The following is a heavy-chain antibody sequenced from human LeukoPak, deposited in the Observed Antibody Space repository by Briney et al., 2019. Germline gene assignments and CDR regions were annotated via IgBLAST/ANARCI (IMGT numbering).Heavy chain of an antibody. CDR1: GGTFSSYT. J-gene: IGHJ5*02. CDR2: IIPILGIA. CDR3: AREGIGEQWLPQGGFDP. V-gene: IGHV1-69*04. D-gene: IGHD6-19*01. Sequence: SVKVSCKASGGTFSSYTISWVRQAPGQGLEWMGRIIPILGIANYAQKFQGRVTITADKSTSTAYMELSSLRSEDTAVYYCAREGIGEQWLPQGGFDPWGQGTLVTVSS.